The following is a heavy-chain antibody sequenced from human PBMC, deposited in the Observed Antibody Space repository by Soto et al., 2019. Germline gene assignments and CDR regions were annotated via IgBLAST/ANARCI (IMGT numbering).Heavy chain of an antibody. CDR2: ISAYNGNT. CDR3: ARDRGAYGMDV. CDR1: GYTFTSYG. J-gene: IGHJ6*02. V-gene: IGHV1-18*01. Sequence: QVQLVQSGAEVKKPGASVKVSCKASGYTFTSYGISWVRQAPGQGLEWMGWISAYNGNTNYAQKLQGRXTXTXHPSTSTAYMELRSLRSDDTAVYYCARDRGAYGMDVWGQGTTVTVSS.